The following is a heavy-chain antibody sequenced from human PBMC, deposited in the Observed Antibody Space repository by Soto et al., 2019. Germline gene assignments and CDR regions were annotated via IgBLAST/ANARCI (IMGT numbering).Heavy chain of an antibody. J-gene: IGHJ6*02. CDR3: AREGGSSWGDYYGMDV. V-gene: IGHV4-59*01. CDR1: GGSISSYY. D-gene: IGHD6-13*01. Sequence: QVQLQESGPGLVKPSETLSLTCTVSGGSISSYYWSWIRQPPGKGLEWIGYIYYSGSTNYNPSLKRRVTISVDTSKNQFSLKLSSVTAADTAVYYCAREGGSSWGDYYGMDVWGQGTTVTVSS. CDR2: IYYSGST.